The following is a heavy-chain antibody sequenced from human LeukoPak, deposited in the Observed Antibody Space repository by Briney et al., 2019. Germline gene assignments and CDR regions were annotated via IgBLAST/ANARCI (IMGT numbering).Heavy chain of an antibody. D-gene: IGHD5-24*01. CDR1: GLTLSNYV. CDR2: ISKDGTKE. V-gene: IGHV3-30-3*01. Sequence: PGGSLRLSCVASGLTLSNYVMHWVRQAPGKGLEWVALISKDGTKENYADTVKGRFTISRDNSMDTLYLQMNSLRVEDTAVYHCATQGRHGYQYYFDYWGQGTLVTVSS. J-gene: IGHJ4*02. CDR3: ATQGRHGYQYYFDY.